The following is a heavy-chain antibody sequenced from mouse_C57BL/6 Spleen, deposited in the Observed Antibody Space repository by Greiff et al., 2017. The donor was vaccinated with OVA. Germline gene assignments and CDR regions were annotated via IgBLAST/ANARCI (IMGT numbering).Heavy chain of an antibody. D-gene: IGHD1-1*01. V-gene: IGHV1-72*01. J-gene: IGHJ1*03. CDR2: IDPNSGGT. CDR1: GYTFTSYW. CDR3: ARDDYYGSRLGWCFDV. Sequence: QVQLQQPGAELVKPGASVKLSCKASGYTFTSYWMNWVKQRPGRGLEWIGRIDPNSGGTKYNEKFKSKATLTVDKPSSTAYMQLSSLTAEDSAVYDCARDDYYGSRLGWCFDVWGTGTTVTVAS.